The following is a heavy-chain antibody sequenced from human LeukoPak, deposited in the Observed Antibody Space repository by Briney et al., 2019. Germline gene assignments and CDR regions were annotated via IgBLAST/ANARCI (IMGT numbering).Heavy chain of an antibody. Sequence: SVKVSCKASGGTFSSYAISWMRQAPGQGLEWMGRIIPILGIANYAQKFQGRVTITADKSTSTAYMELSSLRSEDTAVYYCARRRFSSGWYEDLDYWGQGTLVTVSS. V-gene: IGHV1-69*04. D-gene: IGHD6-19*01. CDR2: IIPILGIA. CDR3: ARRRFSSGWYEDLDY. CDR1: GGTFSSYA. J-gene: IGHJ4*02.